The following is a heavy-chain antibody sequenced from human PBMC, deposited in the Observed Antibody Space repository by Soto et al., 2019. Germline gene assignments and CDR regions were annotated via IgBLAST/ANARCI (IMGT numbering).Heavy chain of an antibody. V-gene: IGHV4-4*02. CDR2: IHHSGST. J-gene: IGHJ4*02. CDR1: GGSMNNNYW. D-gene: IGHD6-13*01. Sequence: SETLSLTCTVSGGSMNNNYWWSWVRQPPGKGLEWIGEIHHSGSTNYNPSLKSRVTISVDTSKNQFSLNLNSVTAADTAVYYCARGYRSSWAACWGQGTLVTVSS. CDR3: ARGYRSSWAAC.